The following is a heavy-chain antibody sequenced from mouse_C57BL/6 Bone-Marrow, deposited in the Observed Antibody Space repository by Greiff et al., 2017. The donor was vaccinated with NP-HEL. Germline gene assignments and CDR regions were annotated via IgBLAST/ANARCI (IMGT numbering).Heavy chain of an antibody. CDR1: GYTFTSYW. Sequence: QVQLKQSGAELVRPGTSVKLSCKASGYTFTSYWMHWVKQRPGQGLEWIGVIDPSDSYTNYTQKFKGKATLTVDTSSSTAYMQLSSLTSEDSAVYYCARWDYYGSRDPFWGQGTTLTVSS. J-gene: IGHJ2*01. V-gene: IGHV1-59*01. D-gene: IGHD1-1*01. CDR2: IDPSDSYT. CDR3: ARWDYYGSRDPF.